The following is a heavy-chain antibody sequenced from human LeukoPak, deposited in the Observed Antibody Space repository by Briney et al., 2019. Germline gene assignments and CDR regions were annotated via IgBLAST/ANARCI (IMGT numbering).Heavy chain of an antibody. V-gene: IGHV3-7*03. D-gene: IGHD1-26*01. CDR3: AKDLLIRYSGSYSAPDY. CDR2: IKQDGSEK. J-gene: IGHJ4*02. Sequence: PGGSLRLSCAASGFTFSSYNMHWVRQAPGKGLEWVANIKQDGSEKYYVDSVKGRFTISRDNAKNSLYLQMNSLRAEDTALYYCAKDLLIRYSGSYSAPDYWGQGTLVTVSS. CDR1: GFTFSSYN.